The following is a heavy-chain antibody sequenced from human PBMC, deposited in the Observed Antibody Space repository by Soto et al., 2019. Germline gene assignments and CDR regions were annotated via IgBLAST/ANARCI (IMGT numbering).Heavy chain of an antibody. CDR2: INWNGGST. Sequence: GGSLRLSCAASGFTFDDYGMSWVRQAPGKGLEWVSGINWNGGSTGYADSVKGRFTISRDNAKNSLYLQMNSLRAEDTALYHCARAGGDYGDYHYYYYYMDVWGKGTTVTVSS. CDR1: GFTFDDYG. V-gene: IGHV3-20*01. J-gene: IGHJ6*03. CDR3: ARAGGDYGDYHYYYYYMDV. D-gene: IGHD4-17*01.